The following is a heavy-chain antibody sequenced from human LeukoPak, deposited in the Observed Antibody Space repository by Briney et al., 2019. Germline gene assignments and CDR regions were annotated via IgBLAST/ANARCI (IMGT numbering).Heavy chain of an antibody. Sequence: SETLSLTCTVSGGSISSSSYYWSWIRQSPGKGLEWIGEINHGGSTHYNPSLKSRVTISVDTSKNQFSLKLSSVTAADTAVYYCARGYDILTGYPYYFDYWGQGTLVTVSS. CDR1: GGSISSSSYY. CDR3: ARGYDILTGYPYYFDY. V-gene: IGHV4-39*07. CDR2: INHGGST. D-gene: IGHD3-9*01. J-gene: IGHJ4*02.